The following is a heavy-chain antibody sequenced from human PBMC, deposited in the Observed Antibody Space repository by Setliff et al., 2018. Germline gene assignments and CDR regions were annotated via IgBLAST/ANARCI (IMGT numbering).Heavy chain of an antibody. CDR3: ARGTKTMVINYWYFDV. CDR2: IHHSGST. V-gene: IGHV4-34*01. J-gene: IGHJ2*01. CDR1: GGSFSDYW. Sequence: PSETLSLTCAVYGGSFSDYWWSWIRQLPGKGLEWIAEIHHSGSTNFHPSRKSRVAISVDPSKNQFYLNLRSVTAADTAVYFCARGTKTMVINYWYFDVWGRGTPVTVSS. D-gene: IGHD4-17*01.